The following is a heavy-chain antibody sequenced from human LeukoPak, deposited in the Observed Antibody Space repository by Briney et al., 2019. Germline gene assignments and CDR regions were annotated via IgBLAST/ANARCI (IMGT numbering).Heavy chain of an antibody. Sequence: GRSLRLSCAASGFTFDDYAMHWVRQAPGKGLEWVSGISWSSGSIGYADSVKGRFTISRDNAKNSLYLQMNSLRAEDTALYYCAKDMVSSGYYGAAEYWGQGTLVTVSS. J-gene: IGHJ4*02. CDR1: GFTFDDYA. CDR2: ISWSSGSI. D-gene: IGHD3-22*01. V-gene: IGHV3-9*01. CDR3: AKDMVSSGYYGAAEY.